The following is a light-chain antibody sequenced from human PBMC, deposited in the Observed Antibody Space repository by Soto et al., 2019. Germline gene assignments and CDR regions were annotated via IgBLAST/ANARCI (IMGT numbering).Light chain of an antibody. CDR2: EVN. CDR3: SSYAGSSNV. V-gene: IGLV2-8*01. CDR1: SSDVGGYNY. J-gene: IGLJ1*01. Sequence: QSALTQPPSASGSPGQSVAISCTGTSSDVGGYNYVSWYQQHPGNATKIMIYEVNKPPSGSPDRFSGSKAGNTASMTVSGLQAEDAADYYCSSYAGSSNVFGTGTKLTVL.